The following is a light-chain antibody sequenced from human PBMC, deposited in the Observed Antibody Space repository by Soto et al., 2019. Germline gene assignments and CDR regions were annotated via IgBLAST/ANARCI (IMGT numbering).Light chain of an antibody. V-gene: IGLV2-11*01. CDR3: SLYTSENAYV. CDR1: ISDVAGYNY. Sequence: QSALTQPRSVSGSPGQSVTISCTGTISDVAGYNYVSWYQHHPGKAPKLLISDVTKRPSGVPDRFSGSKSGNTASLTISGLQAADEADYYCSLYTSENAYVFGTGTQLTVL. CDR2: DVT. J-gene: IGLJ1*01.